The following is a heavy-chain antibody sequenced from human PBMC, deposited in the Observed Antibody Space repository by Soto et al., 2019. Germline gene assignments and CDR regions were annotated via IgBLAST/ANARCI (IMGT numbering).Heavy chain of an antibody. D-gene: IGHD3-9*01. CDR1: GFTFTAFA. J-gene: IGHJ4*02. CDR2: ISYDGGDT. V-gene: IGHV3-30-3*01. Sequence: ESGGGVVQPGRSLSLSCAASGFTFTAFAIHWVHQAPGKGLEWVAIISYDGGDTHYADSVKGRLTISRDNSKNTVYLQMNSLRPEDTAVYYCARDRFFDSYSFDYWGQGTLVTVSS. CDR3: ARDRFFDSYSFDY.